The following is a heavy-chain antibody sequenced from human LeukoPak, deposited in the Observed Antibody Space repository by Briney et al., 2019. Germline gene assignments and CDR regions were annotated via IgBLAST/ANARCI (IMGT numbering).Heavy chain of an antibody. CDR3: IRHSGCTGSGCYRAN. Sequence: AGPLTLSCAVSGFSFINDWWSEVRQAPRNGLDWVGGIKSKSDGATTDYATTVRSRFTISTDESSDTLYLEVNSLKAEDTAVYYCIRHSGCTGSGCYRANWGQGTLVTVSS. CDR2: IKSKSDGATT. V-gene: IGHV3-15*01. J-gene: IGHJ4*02. D-gene: IGHD2-2*02. CDR1: GFSFINDW.